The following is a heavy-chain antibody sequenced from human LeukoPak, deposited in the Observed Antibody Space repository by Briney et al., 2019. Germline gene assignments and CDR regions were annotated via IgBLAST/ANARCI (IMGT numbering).Heavy chain of an antibody. J-gene: IGHJ4*02. Sequence: SQTLSLTCTVSGGSISSGGYYWSWIRQHPGKGLEWIGSIYYSGSTYYNPSLKSRVTISVDTSKNQFSLKLSSVTAADTAVYYCARVLVTSRGIAVAGTVDYWGQGTLVTVSS. V-gene: IGHV4-39*07. D-gene: IGHD6-19*01. CDR1: GGSISSGGYY. CDR3: ARVLVTSRGIAVAGTVDY. CDR2: IYYSGST.